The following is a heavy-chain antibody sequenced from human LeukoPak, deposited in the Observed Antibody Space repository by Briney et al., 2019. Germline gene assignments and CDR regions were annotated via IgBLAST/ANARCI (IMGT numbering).Heavy chain of an antibody. J-gene: IGHJ4*02. Sequence: PGGSLRLSCAASGFTFSSYAMSWVRQAPGKGLEWVSSISSSSSYIYYADSVKGRFTISRDNAKNSLYLQMNSLRAEDTAVYYCARDIVGATDYWGQGTLVTVSS. CDR3: ARDIVGATDY. CDR1: GFTFSSYA. V-gene: IGHV3-21*01. D-gene: IGHD1-26*01. CDR2: ISSSSSYI.